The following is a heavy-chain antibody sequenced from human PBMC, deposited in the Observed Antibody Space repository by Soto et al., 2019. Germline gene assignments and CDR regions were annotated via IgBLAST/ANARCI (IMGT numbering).Heavy chain of an antibody. V-gene: IGHV3-53*01. D-gene: IGHD3-3*01. J-gene: IGHJ4*02. CDR1: GFIVSSNQ. Sequence: QSGGSLRLSCVASGFIVSSNQMSWVRQAPGKGLEWVSVIYSGHTTYYADSVEGRFTISRDDSKNTLYLQMNSLRVEDTAVYFCVRGPSDHKLRLVEWPYGDYWGQGALVTVSS. CDR2: IYSGHTT. CDR3: VRGPSDHKLRLVEWPYGDY.